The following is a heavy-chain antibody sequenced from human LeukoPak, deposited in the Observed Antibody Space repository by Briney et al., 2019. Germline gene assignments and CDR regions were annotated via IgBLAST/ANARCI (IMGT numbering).Heavy chain of an antibody. V-gene: IGHV4-39*07. CDR3: ARGQGEAVAVRAVDY. D-gene: IGHD6-19*01. CDR2: IYYSRST. CDR1: GGSISSSSYY. J-gene: IGHJ4*02. Sequence: KSSETLSLTCTVSGGSISSSSYYWGWIRQPPGKGLEWIGSIYYSRSTYYNPSLKSRVTTSVDTSKNQFSLKLSSVTAADTAVYYCARGQGEAVAVRAVDYWGQGTLVTVSS.